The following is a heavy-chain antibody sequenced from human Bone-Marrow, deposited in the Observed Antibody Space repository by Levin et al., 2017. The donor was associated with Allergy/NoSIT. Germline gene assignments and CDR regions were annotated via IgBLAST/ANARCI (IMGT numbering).Heavy chain of an antibody. CDR1: GFTFSSYG. J-gene: IGHJ6*03. CDR2: IWYDGSNK. Sequence: GESLKISCAASGFTFSSYGMHWVRQAPGKGLEWVAVIWYDGSNKYYADSVKGRFTISRDNSKNTLYLQMNSLRAEDTAVYYCARDWDYYYYYMDVWGKGTTVTVSS. V-gene: IGHV3-33*01. CDR3: ARDWDYYYYYMDV. D-gene: IGHD7-27*01.